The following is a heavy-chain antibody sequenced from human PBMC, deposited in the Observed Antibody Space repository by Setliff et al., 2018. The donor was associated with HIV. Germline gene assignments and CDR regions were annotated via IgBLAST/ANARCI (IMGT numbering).Heavy chain of an antibody. CDR1: GGSFIGSSFQ. CDR3: ARGPPFAY. J-gene: IGHJ4*02. V-gene: IGHV4-39*07. CDR2: IAYSGTTMYF. Sequence: ETLSLTCNVSGGSFIGSSFQSTWIRQAPGKGLEWIGDIAYSGTTMYFNYTPSLESRLSLSEDTSRHQFSLKLTSVTADDTGIYYCARGPPFAYWGQGLLVTVSS.